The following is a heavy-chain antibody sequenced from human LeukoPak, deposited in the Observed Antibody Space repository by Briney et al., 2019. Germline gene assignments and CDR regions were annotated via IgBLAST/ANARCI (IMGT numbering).Heavy chain of an antibody. Sequence: GGSLRLPCTVSGFTVSSNSMSWVRQAPGKGLEWVSFIYSDNTHYSDSVKGRFTISRDNSKNTLYLQMNSLRAEDTGVYYCARGDTQSKYRQFDSWGQGSLVIVSS. CDR1: GFTVSSNS. CDR3: ARGDTQSKYRQFDS. V-gene: IGHV3-53*01. D-gene: IGHD1-26*01. J-gene: IGHJ4*02. CDR2: IYSDNT.